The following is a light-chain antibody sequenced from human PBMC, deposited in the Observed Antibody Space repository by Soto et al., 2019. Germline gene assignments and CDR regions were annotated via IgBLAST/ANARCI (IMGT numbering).Light chain of an antibody. CDR2: NAS. Sequence: DLQMTQSPSTLSASVGDRVTITCRASQSIGSWLAWYQQKPGKAPKLLIYNASSLESGVPSRFSGSGSGTEFTLPISSLQPDDFASYYCQQYGSYSPWTFGQGTKVEIK. CDR3: QQYGSYSPWT. CDR1: QSIGSW. V-gene: IGKV1-5*03. J-gene: IGKJ1*01.